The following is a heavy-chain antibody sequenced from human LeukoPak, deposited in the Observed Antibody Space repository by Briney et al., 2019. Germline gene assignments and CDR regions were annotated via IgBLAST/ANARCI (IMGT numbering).Heavy chain of an antibody. D-gene: IGHD6-19*01. J-gene: IGHJ4*02. V-gene: IGHV3-7*01. Sequence: GGSLRLSCAAPGFTFSNYWMTWVRQAPGKGLEWVANIKQDGSEKYYMDSMKGRFTISRDNAKNSQYLQMNSLRAEDTAVYYCAKDLLGQWPTVFDYWGQGTLVTVSS. CDR3: AKDLLGQWPTVFDY. CDR1: GFTFSNYW. CDR2: IKQDGSEK.